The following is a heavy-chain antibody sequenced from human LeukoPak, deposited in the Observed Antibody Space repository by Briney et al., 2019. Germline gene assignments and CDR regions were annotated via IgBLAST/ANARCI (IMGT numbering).Heavy chain of an antibody. D-gene: IGHD1-26*01. V-gene: IGHV3-7*01. CDR3: ARDGELGSPADAFDI. J-gene: IGHJ3*02. Sequence: HPGGSLRLSCAASGFTFRSYWMTWVRQYPGKGLECVANIKQDGSETYYADSVKGRFTISRDNAKRSLYLQMNSLRAEDTAVYYCARDGELGSPADAFDIWGQGTMVTVSS. CDR1: GFTFRSYW. CDR2: IKQDGSET.